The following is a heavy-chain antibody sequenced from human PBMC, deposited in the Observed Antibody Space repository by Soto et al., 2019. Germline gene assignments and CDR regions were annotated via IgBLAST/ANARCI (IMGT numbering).Heavy chain of an antibody. CDR3: ARPLRDRNYYYGMAV. CDR1: GGTFGKYV. J-gene: IGHJ6*02. CDR2: TIPMFGTP. V-gene: IGHV1-69*01. D-gene: IGHD3-22*01. Sequence: QVQLVQSGAEMQQPGASVRVSGKGPGGTFGKYVFSWVQQPPEQGFEWVGGTIPMFGTPNYAQKFQGRVAISADESTATVYMELSSLRSEDTAVYFCARPLRDRNYYYGMAVWGQGTTVTVSS.